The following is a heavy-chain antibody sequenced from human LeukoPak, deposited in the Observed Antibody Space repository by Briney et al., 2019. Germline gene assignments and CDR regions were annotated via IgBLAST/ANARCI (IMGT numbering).Heavy chain of an antibody. V-gene: IGHV4-39*01. Sequence: SETLSLTCTVSGGSISSSSYYWGWIRQPPGKGLEWIGSTYYSGSTYYNPSLKSRVTISVDTSKNQFSLKLSSVTAADTAVYYCARVLLEQQLVRNWFDPWGQGTLVTVSS. CDR3: ARVLLEQQLVRNWFDP. CDR2: TYYSGST. CDR1: GGSISSSSYY. D-gene: IGHD6-13*01. J-gene: IGHJ5*02.